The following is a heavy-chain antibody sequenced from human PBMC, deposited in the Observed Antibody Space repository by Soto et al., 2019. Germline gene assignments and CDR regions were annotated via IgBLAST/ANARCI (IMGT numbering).Heavy chain of an antibody. CDR1: GYTITELS. CDR2: FDPEDGET. J-gene: IGHJ1*01. D-gene: IGHD6-19*01. Sequence: ASVKVSCKVSGYTITELSMHWVRQAPGKGLEWMGGFDPEDGETIYAQKFQGRVTMTEDTSTDTAYMELSSLRSEDTAVYYCATDLLEFGSGWYEYFQHWGQGTLVTVSS. V-gene: IGHV1-24*01. CDR3: ATDLLEFGSGWYEYFQH.